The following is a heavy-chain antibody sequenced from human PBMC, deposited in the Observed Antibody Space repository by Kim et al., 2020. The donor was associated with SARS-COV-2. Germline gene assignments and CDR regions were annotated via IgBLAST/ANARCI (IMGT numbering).Heavy chain of an antibody. CDR2: TYYRSKWYN. V-gene: IGHV6-1*01. J-gene: IGHJ6*02. Sequence: SQTLSLTCAISGDSVSSNSAAWNWIRQSPSRGLEWLGRTYYRSKWYNDYAVSVKSRITINPDTSKNQFSLQLNSVTPEDTAVYYCARGKRYWNDADYYYYGMDVWGQGTTVTVSS. CDR1: GDSVSSNSAA. D-gene: IGHD1-1*01. CDR3: ARGKRYWNDADYYYYGMDV.